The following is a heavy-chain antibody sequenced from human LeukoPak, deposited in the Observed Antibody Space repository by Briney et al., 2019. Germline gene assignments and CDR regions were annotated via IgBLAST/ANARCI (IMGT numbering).Heavy chain of an antibody. V-gene: IGHV4-39*01. J-gene: IGHJ4*02. Sequence: SETLSLTXTVSGGSISSSSYYWGWIRQPPGKGLEWIGSIYYSGSTYYNPSLKSRVTISVDTSKNQFSLKLSSVTAADTAVYYCATTDYVWGSYRRWGQGTLVTVSS. D-gene: IGHD3-16*02. CDR2: IYYSGST. CDR1: GGSISSSSYY. CDR3: ATTDYVWGSYRR.